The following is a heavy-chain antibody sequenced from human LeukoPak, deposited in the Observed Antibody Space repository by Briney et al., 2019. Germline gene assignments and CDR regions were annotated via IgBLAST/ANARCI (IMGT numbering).Heavy chain of an antibody. Sequence: SETLPLTCTVSGGSISSYYWSWIRQPAGKGLEWIGRIYTSGSTNYNPSLKSRVTMSVDTSKNQFSLKLSSVTAADTAVYYCARGGRIAARQVGYYYYYYMDVWGKGTTVTVSS. V-gene: IGHV4-4*07. CDR2: IYTSGST. CDR1: GGSISSYY. D-gene: IGHD6-6*01. CDR3: ARGGRIAARQVGYYYYYYMDV. J-gene: IGHJ6*03.